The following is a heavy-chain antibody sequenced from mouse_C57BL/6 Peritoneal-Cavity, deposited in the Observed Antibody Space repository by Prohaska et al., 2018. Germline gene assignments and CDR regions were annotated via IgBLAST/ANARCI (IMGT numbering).Heavy chain of an antibody. V-gene: IGHV7-1*01. Sequence: EVKLVESGGGLVQSGRSLRLSCATSGFTFSDFYMEWVRQAPGKGLEWIAASRNKGQYYTTEYSASVKGRFSVSRDTSQSILYLQMHALRAEDNAIYYCARDSNYWYFDVWGTGTTVTVSS. CDR3: ARDSNYWYFDV. J-gene: IGHJ1*03. CDR2: SRNKGQYYTT. CDR1: GFTFSDFY. D-gene: IGHD2-5*01.